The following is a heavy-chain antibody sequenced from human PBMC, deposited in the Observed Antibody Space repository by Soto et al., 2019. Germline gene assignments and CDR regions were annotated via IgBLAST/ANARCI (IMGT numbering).Heavy chain of an antibody. D-gene: IGHD6-6*01. CDR2: INAHSGGT. Sequence: QLQLVQSGAAVKKPGASVKVSCKASGFSFTGYSIHWLRQAPGQGLEWMGWINAHSGGTEYAQKFQCRVTLATDTSIATAYLTLASLTSDDTALYYCAKDLTRQLAYWLDPWCQGTQITVSS. J-gene: IGHJ5*02. V-gene: IGHV1-2*02. CDR1: GFSFTGYS. CDR3: AKDLTRQLAYWLDP.